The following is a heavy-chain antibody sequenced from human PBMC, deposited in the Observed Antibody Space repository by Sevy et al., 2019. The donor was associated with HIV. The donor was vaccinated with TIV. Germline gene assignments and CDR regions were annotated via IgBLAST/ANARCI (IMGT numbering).Heavy chain of an antibody. V-gene: IGHV3-23*01. CDR2: ITGGGDST. D-gene: IGHD5-18*01. CDR1: GFTVSTYA. CDR3: AAGDTSTLTDLDY. J-gene: IGHJ4*02. Sequence: GGSLRLSCAASGFTVSTYAINWVRQAPGEGLEWVSAITGGGDSTYYADSVKGRFTISRDNSKNVVYLQMNSLRAEDTAVYYCAAGDTSTLTDLDYWGQGTLVTVSS.